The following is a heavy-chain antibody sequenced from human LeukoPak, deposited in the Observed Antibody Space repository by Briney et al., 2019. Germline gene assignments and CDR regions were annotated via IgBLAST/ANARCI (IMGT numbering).Heavy chain of an antibody. Sequence: SETLSLTCAVYGGSFSGYYWSWIRQPPGKGLEWIGEINHSGSTNYNPSLKSRVTISVDTSKNQFSLKLSSVTAEDTAVYFCARDRAYVAVAGSGDDDFDIWGQGTMVTVSS. CDR1: GGSFSGYY. J-gene: IGHJ3*02. V-gene: IGHV4-34*01. CDR2: INHSGST. D-gene: IGHD6-19*01. CDR3: ARDRAYVAVAGSGDDDFDI.